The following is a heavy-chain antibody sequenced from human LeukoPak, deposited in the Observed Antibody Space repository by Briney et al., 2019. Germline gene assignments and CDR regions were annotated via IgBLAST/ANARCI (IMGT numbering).Heavy chain of an antibody. CDR3: AREESGSSGWYDY. CDR2: ISSRSTYI. V-gene: IGHV3-21*01. J-gene: IGHJ4*02. CDR1: GFTFSGYA. Sequence: GGSLRLSCAASGFTFSGYAMSWVRQAPGKGLEWVSSISSRSTYIYYADSVKGRFTISRDNAKNSLYLQMNSLRAEDTAVYYCAREESGSSGWYDYWGQGTLVTVSS. D-gene: IGHD6-19*01.